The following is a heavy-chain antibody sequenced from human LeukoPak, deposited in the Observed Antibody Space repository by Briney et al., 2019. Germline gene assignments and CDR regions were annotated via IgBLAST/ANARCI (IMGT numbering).Heavy chain of an antibody. J-gene: IGHJ3*02. CDR2: INHSGST. V-gene: IGHV4-34*01. D-gene: IGHD1-14*01. CDR3: ARAGFRFFDI. Sequence: SETLSLTCAVYGGSFSGYYWSWIRQPPGKGLEWIGEINHSGSTNYNPSLKSRVTISVDTTKNYFSLKLSSVTAADTAVYYCARAGFRFFDIWGEGTMVTVSS. CDR1: GGSFSGYY.